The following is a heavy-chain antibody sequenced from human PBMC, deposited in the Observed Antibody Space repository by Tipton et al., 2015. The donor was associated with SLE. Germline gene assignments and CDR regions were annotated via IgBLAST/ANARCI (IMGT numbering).Heavy chain of an antibody. D-gene: IGHD1-26*01. CDR3: ARGPRVGWFDP. CDR2: IYYGGST. Sequence: TLSLTCTVSGGSISSSSHYWGWIRQPPGKGLEWIGSIYYGGSTYYNPSLKSRVTISVDTSKNQFSLKLSSVTAADTAVYYCARGPRVGWFDPWGQGTLVTVSS. CDR1: GGSISSSSHY. V-gene: IGHV4-39*07. J-gene: IGHJ5*02.